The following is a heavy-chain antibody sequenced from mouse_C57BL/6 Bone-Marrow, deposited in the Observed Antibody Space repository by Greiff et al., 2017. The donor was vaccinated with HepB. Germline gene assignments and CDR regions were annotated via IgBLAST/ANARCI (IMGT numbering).Heavy chain of an antibody. J-gene: IGHJ4*01. CDR2: IYPGGGYT. Sequence: VQLQQSGAELVRPGTSVKMSCKASGYTFTNYWIGWAKQRPGHGLEWIGDIYPGGGYTNYNEKFKGKATLTADKSSSTAYMQFSSLTSEDSAIYYCARLRPVAGYAMDYWGQGTSVTVSS. V-gene: IGHV1-63*01. CDR3: ARLRPVAGYAMDY. D-gene: IGHD1-2*01. CDR1: GYTFTNYW.